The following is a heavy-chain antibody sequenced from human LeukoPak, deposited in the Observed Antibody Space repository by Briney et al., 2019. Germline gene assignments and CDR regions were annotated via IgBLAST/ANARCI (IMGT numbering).Heavy chain of an antibody. Sequence: SETLSLTCTVSGGSISSHYWSWIRQPPGKGLEWIGYIYYSGSTNYNPSLKGRVTISVDTSKNQFSLKLSSVTAADTAVYYCAREGIGYSSSWPYFDYWGQGTLVTVSS. V-gene: IGHV4-59*11. CDR2: IYYSGST. D-gene: IGHD6-13*01. J-gene: IGHJ4*02. CDR3: AREGIGYSSSWPYFDY. CDR1: GGSISSHY.